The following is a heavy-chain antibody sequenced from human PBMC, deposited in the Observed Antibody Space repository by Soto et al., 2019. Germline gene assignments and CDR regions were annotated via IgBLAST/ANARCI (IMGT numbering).Heavy chain of an antibody. CDR2: ISSSGSTI. J-gene: IGHJ6*03. CDR1: GFTFSDYY. Sequence: PGGSLRLSCAASGFTFSDYYMSWIRQAPGKGLGWVSYISSSGSTIYYADSVKGRFTISRDNAKNSLYLQMNSLRAEDTAVYYCARDRGYCSGGSCPSNYMDVWGKGTTVTVSS. CDR3: ARDRGYCSGGSCPSNYMDV. D-gene: IGHD2-15*01. V-gene: IGHV3-11*01.